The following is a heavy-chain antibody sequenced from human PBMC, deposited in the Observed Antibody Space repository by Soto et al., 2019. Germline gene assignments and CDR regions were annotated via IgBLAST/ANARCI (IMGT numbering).Heavy chain of an antibody. Sequence: GGSLRLSCAASGFTFSSSVMSWVRQAPGKGLEWVSTVSGSGGTIYYADSVKGRFTISRDNSKNTLYLQMNSLRVEDTAIFYCANFSTLVGAEDFDHWGPGTLVTVSS. J-gene: IGHJ4*02. D-gene: IGHD1-26*01. CDR2: VSGSGGTI. CDR3: ANFSTLVGAEDFDH. V-gene: IGHV3-23*01. CDR1: GFTFSSSV.